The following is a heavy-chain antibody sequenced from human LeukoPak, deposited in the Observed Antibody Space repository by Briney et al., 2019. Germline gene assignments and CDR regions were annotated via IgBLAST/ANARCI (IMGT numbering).Heavy chain of an antibody. D-gene: IGHD6-6*01. CDR3: ARTPARPGNYYYYYYMDV. CDR2: IIPIFGTA. CDR1: GGTFSSYA. V-gene: IGHV1-69*13. J-gene: IGHJ6*03. Sequence: ASVKVSCKASGGTFSSYAISWVRQAPGQGLEWMGGIIPIFGTANYAQKFQGRVTITADESTSTAYMELSSLRSEDTAVYYCARTPARPGNYYYYYYMDVWGKGTTVTVSS.